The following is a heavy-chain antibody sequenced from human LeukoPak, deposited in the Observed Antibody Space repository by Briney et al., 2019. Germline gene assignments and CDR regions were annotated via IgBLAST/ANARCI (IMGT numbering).Heavy chain of an antibody. CDR3: ARMGWNDVNWFDP. Sequence: SGTLSLTCAVSGGSISSSNWWSCVRQPPRKGLELVGEIFHSGSTNYNPSLKSRVTISLDKSKNQFSLKLSSVTAADTAVYYCARMGWNDVNWFDPWGQGTLVTVSS. D-gene: IGHD1-1*01. J-gene: IGHJ5*02. CDR2: IFHSGST. CDR1: GGSISSSNW. V-gene: IGHV4-4*02.